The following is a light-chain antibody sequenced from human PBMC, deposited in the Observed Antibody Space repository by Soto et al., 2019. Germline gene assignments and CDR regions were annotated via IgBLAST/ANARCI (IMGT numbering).Light chain of an antibody. Sequence: DIQMTKSPSTLSASVGDRVTITCRASQSISSWLAWYQQKPGKAPKLLIYDASSLESGVPSRFSGSGSGTEFTLTISSLQPDDFATYYCQQYNSYQWTFGQGTKV. CDR1: QSISSW. CDR2: DAS. J-gene: IGKJ1*01. V-gene: IGKV1-5*01. CDR3: QQYNSYQWT.